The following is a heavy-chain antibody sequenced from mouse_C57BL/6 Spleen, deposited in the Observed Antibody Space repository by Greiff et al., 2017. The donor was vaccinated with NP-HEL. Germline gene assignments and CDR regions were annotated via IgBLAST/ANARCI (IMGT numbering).Heavy chain of an antibody. CDR2: INYDGSST. J-gene: IGHJ2*01. CDR1: GFTFSDYY. CDR3: ARDGGYYGYCDY. V-gene: IGHV5-16*01. D-gene: IGHD1-1*01. Sequence: EVKVVESEGGLVQPGSSMKLSCTASGFTFSDYYMAWVRQVPEKGLEWVANINYDGSSTYYLDSLKSRFIISRDNAKNILYLQMSSLKSEDTATYYCARDGGYYGYCDYWGQGTTLTVSS.